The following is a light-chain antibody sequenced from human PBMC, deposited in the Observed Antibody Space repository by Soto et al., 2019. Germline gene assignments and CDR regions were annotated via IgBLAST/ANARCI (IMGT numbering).Light chain of an antibody. CDR2: DVS. V-gene: IGLV2-14*03. CDR1: SSDVGGYNY. J-gene: IGLJ1*01. CDR3: SSYTSSSTYV. Sequence: QSALTQPASVSGAPGQSSAISCTGTSSDVGGYNYVSWYQHHPGKAPKLMVYDVSNRPSGVSNRFSGSKSGNTASLTISGLQAEDEADCYCSSYTSSSTYVFGTGTRSPS.